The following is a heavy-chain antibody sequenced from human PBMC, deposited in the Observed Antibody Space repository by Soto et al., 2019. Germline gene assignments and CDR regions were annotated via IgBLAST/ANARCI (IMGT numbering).Heavy chain of an antibody. V-gene: IGHV3-23*01. CDR3: ARPIYSGYEVIEGRGFDI. Sequence: GGSLRLSCAASGFTFSSYAMSWVRQAPGKGLEWVSAISGSGGSTYYADSVKGRFTISRDNSKNTLYLQMNSLRAEDTGMYYCARPIYSGYEVIEGRGFDIWGQGIMVTVSS. J-gene: IGHJ3*02. CDR1: GFTFSSYA. D-gene: IGHD5-12*01. CDR2: ISGSGGST.